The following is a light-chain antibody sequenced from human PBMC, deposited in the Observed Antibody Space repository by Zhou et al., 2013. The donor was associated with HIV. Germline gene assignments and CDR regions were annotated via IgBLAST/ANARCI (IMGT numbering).Light chain of an antibody. CDR3: MQSLQTPLT. CDR1: QSLLQSNGYNY. V-gene: IGKV2-28*01. Sequence: DIVMTQSPLSLPVTPGEPASISCRSSQSLLQSNGYNYLDWYVQKPGQSPRLLIYLASNRASGVPDRFSGSGSGTEFTLKISSVEAEDVGLYYCMQSLQTPLTFGGGTKVDIK. CDR2: LAS. J-gene: IGKJ4*01.